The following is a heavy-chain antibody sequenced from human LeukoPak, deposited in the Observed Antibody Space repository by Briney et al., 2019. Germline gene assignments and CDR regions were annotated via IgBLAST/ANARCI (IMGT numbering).Heavy chain of an antibody. Sequence: AGGSLRLSCAASGFTFSTFAMHWVCQAPDKGLEWVAVIWFDGSNKYYADSVKGRFSISRDNFKNTLSLQMNCLRADDTAVYYCAKSEFDYYDSSGPPDSWGQGTLVTVSS. CDR2: IWFDGSNK. CDR1: GFTFSTFA. CDR3: AKSEFDYYDSSGPPDS. J-gene: IGHJ5*01. V-gene: IGHV3-33*03. D-gene: IGHD3-22*01.